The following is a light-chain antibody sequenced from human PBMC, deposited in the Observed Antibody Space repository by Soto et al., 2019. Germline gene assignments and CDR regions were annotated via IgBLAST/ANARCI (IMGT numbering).Light chain of an antibody. J-gene: IGKJ4*01. Sequence: EIVLTQSPGTLSLSPGERATLSCRASESVSTSYLAWYQQKPGQAPRLLIYGASSRATGIPDRFSGSGSGXXXXXXXXXXXXXDXAXYYXQQYGSVPLTFGGGTKVEIK. V-gene: IGKV3-20*01. CDR3: QQYGSVPLT. CDR1: ESVSTSY. CDR2: GAS.